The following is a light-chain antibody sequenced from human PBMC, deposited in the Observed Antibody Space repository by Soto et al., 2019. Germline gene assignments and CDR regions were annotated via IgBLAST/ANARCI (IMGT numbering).Light chain of an antibody. CDR2: LNSDGSH. CDR1: SGHNSYA. CDR3: QTWGTGIVV. J-gene: IGLJ2*01. V-gene: IGLV4-69*01. Sequence: QLVLTQSPSASASLGDSVKLTCTLSSGHNSYAIAWHQQQSEKGPRYLMKLNSDGSHSKGDGIPDRFSGSSSGAERYLTISSLQSEDEADYYCQTWGTGIVVFGGGTKLTVL.